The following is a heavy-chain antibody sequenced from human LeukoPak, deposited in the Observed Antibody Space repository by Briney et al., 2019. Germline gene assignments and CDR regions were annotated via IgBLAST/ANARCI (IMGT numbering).Heavy chain of an antibody. D-gene: IGHD6-19*01. J-gene: IGHJ4*02. CDR1: GFTVSSNY. CDR2: IYSGGST. Sequence: SGGSLRLSCAASGFTVSSNYMSWVRQAPGKGLEWVSVIYSGGSTYYADSVKGRFTISRDNSKNTLYLQMNSLRAEDTAVYYCARRGGAVAYDYWGQGTLVTVSS. V-gene: IGHV3-66*04. CDR3: ARRGGAVAYDY.